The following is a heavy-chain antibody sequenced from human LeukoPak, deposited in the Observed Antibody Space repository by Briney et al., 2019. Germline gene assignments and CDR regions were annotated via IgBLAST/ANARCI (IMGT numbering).Heavy chain of an antibody. D-gene: IGHD3-10*02. CDR3: AELGITMIGGV. CDR2: ISTSSIYI. J-gene: IGHJ6*04. V-gene: IGHV3-11*06. CDR1: GGSFSGYY. Sequence: LSLTCAVYGGSFSGYYWSWIRQPPGKGLEWVSSISTSSIYIYYADSVKGRFTISRDNAKNSLYLQMNSLRAEDTAVYYCAELGITMIGGVWGKGTTVTISS.